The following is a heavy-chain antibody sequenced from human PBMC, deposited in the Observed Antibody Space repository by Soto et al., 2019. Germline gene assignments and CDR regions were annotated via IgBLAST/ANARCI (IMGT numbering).Heavy chain of an antibody. D-gene: IGHD3-3*01. CDR1: GFTLRNAW. J-gene: IGHJ4*02. Sequence: EGQLVESGGGLVKPGGSLRLSGAASGFTLRNAWVSWVRQAPGKGLAWGGRIKNKFEGATTDYAAPVKGRFTISRDDSKNRLYLQMSSLITDDTAVYYCATDWNFDCWGPGTLVTVSS. CDR2: IKNKFEGATT. V-gene: IGHV3-15*01. CDR3: ATDWNFDC.